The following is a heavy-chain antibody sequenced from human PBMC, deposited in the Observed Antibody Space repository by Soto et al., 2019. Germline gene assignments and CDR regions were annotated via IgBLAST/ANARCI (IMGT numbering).Heavy chain of an antibody. J-gene: IGHJ4*02. CDR2: IIPILGIA. CDR1: GGTFSSYT. Sequence: SVKVSCKASGGTFSSYTISWVRQAPGQGLEWMGRIIPILGIANYAQKFQGRVTITADKSTSTAYMELSSLRSEDTAVYYCARESGYSGYGYWGQGALVTVSS. V-gene: IGHV1-69*04. CDR3: ARESGYSGYGY. D-gene: IGHD5-12*01.